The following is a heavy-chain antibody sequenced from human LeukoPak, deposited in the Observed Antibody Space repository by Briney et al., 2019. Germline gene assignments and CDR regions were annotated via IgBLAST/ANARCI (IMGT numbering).Heavy chain of an antibody. V-gene: IGHV3-23*01. CDR1: GFIFSSYA. CDR2: ISNSGDST. Sequence: PGGSLRLSCVGSGFIFSSYAMSWVRQAPGKGLEWVSSISNSGDSTYYADSVKGRFTISRDNFRDTLYLQMNSLRAEDTAIYYCARAFRVLDRNSWYLTFDYWGQGTLVTVSS. J-gene: IGHJ4*02. D-gene: IGHD6-13*01. CDR3: ARAFRVLDRNSWYLTFDY.